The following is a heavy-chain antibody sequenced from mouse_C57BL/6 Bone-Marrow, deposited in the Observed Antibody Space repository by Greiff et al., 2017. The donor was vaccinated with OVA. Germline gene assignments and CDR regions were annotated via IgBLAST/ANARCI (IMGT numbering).Heavy chain of an antibody. CDR1: GYTFTSYW. D-gene: IGHD2-1*01. V-gene: IGHV1-55*01. CDR2: IYPGSGST. Sequence: VQLQQPGAELVKPGASVKMSCKASGYTFTSYWITWVKQRPGQGLEWIGDIYPGSGSTNYNEKFKSKATLTVDTSSSTAYMQLSSLTSEDSAVYYCARTFYYGNWNWYFDVWGTGTTVTVSS. J-gene: IGHJ1*03. CDR3: ARTFYYGNWNWYFDV.